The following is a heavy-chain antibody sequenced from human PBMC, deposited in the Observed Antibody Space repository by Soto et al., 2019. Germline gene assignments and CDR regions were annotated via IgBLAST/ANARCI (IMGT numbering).Heavy chain of an antibody. J-gene: IGHJ4*02. CDR1: GFTFSSYA. V-gene: IGHV3-23*01. CDR2: ISGSGGST. D-gene: IGHD3-3*01. CDR3: ANLFMHYDFWSGYPFDY. Sequence: PGGSLRLSCAASGFTFSSYAMSWVRQAPVEGLEWVSAISGSGGSTYYADSVKGRFTISRDNSKNTLYLQMNSLRAEDTAVYYCANLFMHYDFWSGYPFDYWGQGTLVTVSS.